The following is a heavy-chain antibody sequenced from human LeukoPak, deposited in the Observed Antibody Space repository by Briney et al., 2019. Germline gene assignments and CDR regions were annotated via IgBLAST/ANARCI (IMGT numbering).Heavy chain of an antibody. CDR1: GFTFSSYS. V-gene: IGHV3-21*04. J-gene: IGHJ4*02. Sequence: GGSLRLSCAASGFTFSSYSMNWVRQAPGKGLEWVSSISSSSSYIYYADSVKGRFTISRDNSKNTLYLQMSSLRAEDTAVYYCAKEPTYYYDRSGYYYGGYFDHWGQGTLVTVSS. D-gene: IGHD3-22*01. CDR3: AKEPTYYYDRSGYYYGGYFDH. CDR2: ISSSSSYI.